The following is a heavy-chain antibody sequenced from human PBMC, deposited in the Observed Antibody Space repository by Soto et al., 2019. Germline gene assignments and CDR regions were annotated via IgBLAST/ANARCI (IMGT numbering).Heavy chain of an antibody. D-gene: IGHD4-17*01. CDR2: IYPGDSDT. V-gene: IGHV5-51*01. Sequence: PGESLRISCKGSGYSFTSYWIGWVRQMPGKGLEWMGIIYPGDSDTRYSPSFQGQVTISADKSISTAYLQWSSLKASDTAMYYCPSSRNDYGDYSKIYYYYGMDVWGQGTTVTASS. CDR3: PSSRNDYGDYSKIYYYYGMDV. J-gene: IGHJ6*02. CDR1: GYSFTSYW.